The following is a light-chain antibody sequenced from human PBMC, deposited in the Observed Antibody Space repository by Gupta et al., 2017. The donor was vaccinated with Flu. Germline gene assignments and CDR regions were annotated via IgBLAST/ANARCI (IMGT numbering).Light chain of an antibody. CDR2: EVS. CDR1: HSDVGAYDY. V-gene: IGLV2-14*01. J-gene: IGLJ1*01. Sequence: SDLTQPASVSGSPGQSITISCTGTHSDVGAYDYVSWYRQHPGKAPKLMIYEVSNRPSGVARRFSSSKSGNTASLTISGLQVEDGADYYCTSYTTSSNYVFGTGTKVTVL. CDR3: TSYTTSSNYV.